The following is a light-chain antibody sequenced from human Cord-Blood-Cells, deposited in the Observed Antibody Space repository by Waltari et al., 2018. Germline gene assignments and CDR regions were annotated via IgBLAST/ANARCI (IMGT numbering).Light chain of an antibody. CDR3: QQRSNSPIT. CDR2: DAS. Sequence: EIVLTQSPATLSLSPGERATLSCRASQSVSSYLAWYQQKPGQAPRLLIYDASNRATGIPAMFSGSGSGTDFTLTISSLEPEDFAVYYCQQRSNSPITFGQGTRLEIK. J-gene: IGKJ5*01. CDR1: QSVSSY. V-gene: IGKV3-11*01.